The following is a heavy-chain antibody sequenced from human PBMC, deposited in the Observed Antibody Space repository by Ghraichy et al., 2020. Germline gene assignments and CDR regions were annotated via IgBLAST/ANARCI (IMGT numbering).Heavy chain of an antibody. CDR2: IKQDGSVK. Sequence: GGSLRLSCAASGFTFSSYWMSWVRQAPGKGLEWVANIKQDGSVKYYVDSVKGRFTISRDNAKNSLYLQMNSLRAEDTAVYYCARVRDYCDSHYGMDVWGQGTTVTVSS. CDR3: ARVRDYCDSHYGMDV. J-gene: IGHJ6*02. D-gene: IGHD4-17*01. CDR1: GFTFSSYW. V-gene: IGHV3-7*01.